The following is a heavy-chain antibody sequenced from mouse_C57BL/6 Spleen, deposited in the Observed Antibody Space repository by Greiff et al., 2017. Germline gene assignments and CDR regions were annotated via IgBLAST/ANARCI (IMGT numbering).Heavy chain of an antibody. CDR2: ISSGSSTI. CDR1: GFTFSDYG. J-gene: IGHJ1*03. V-gene: IGHV5-17*01. CDR3: ARSYYYGRYWYFDV. Sequence: EVKVVESGGGLVKPGGSLKLSCAASGFTFSDYGMHWVRQAPEKGLEWVAYISSGSSTIYYADTVKGRFTISRDNAKNTLFLQMTSLRSEDTAMYYCARSYYYGRYWYFDVWGTGTTVTVSS. D-gene: IGHD1-1*01.